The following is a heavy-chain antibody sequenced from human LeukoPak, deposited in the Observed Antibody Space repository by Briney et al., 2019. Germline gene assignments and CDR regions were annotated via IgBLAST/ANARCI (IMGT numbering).Heavy chain of an antibody. CDR1: GGSISSGGYY. J-gene: IGHJ3*02. CDR2: IYYSEST. CDR3: ARVGGSGYDYDAFDI. V-gene: IGHV4-31*03. Sequence: SQTLSLTCTVSGGSISSGGYYWSWLRQHPGKGLEWIGYIYYSESTYYNPSLKSRVTISVDTSKNQFSLKLSSVTAADTAVYYCARVGGSGYDYDAFDIWGQGTMVTVSS. D-gene: IGHD5-12*01.